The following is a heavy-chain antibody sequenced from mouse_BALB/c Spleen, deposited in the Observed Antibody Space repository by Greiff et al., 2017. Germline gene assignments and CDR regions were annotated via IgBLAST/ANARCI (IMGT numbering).Heavy chain of an antibody. CDR2: IRSKSNNYAT. CDR1: GFTFNTYA. Sequence: EVMLVESGGGLVQPKGSLKLSCAASGFTFNTYAMNWVRQAPGKGLEWVARIRSKSNNYATYYADSVKDRFTISRDDSQSMLYLQMNNLKTEDTAMYYCVRRDYFDYWGQGTTLTVSS. J-gene: IGHJ2*01. V-gene: IGHV10-1*02. CDR3: VRRDYFDY.